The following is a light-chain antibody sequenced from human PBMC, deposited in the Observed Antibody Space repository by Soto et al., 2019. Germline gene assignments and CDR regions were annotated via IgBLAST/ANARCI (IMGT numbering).Light chain of an antibody. Sequence: TVLTQSPATLSLSPGDRATLSCRASRRVSSYLAWYQQKAGQAPRLLIYDASNRAAGTPARFSGSGSGTDFTLTISSLEPEDFAVYYCQQRDNWPWTFGQGTKVDIK. CDR3: QQRDNWPWT. J-gene: IGKJ1*01. CDR2: DAS. CDR1: RRVSSY. V-gene: IGKV3-11*01.